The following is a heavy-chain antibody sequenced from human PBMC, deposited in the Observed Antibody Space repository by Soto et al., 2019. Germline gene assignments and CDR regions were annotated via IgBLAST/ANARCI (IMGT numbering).Heavy chain of an antibody. CDR1: GGSISSGGYS. CDR2: IYHSGST. V-gene: IGHV4-30-2*01. CDR3: AGTYYYGSGSEIFDY. Sequence: QLQLQESGSGLVKPSQTLSLTCAVSGGSISSGGYSWSWIRQPPGKGLEWIGYIYHSGSTYYNPSLKSRVTISVDRSKNQFSLKLSSVTAADTAVYYCAGTYYYGSGSEIFDYWGQGTLVTVSS. J-gene: IGHJ4*02. D-gene: IGHD3-10*01.